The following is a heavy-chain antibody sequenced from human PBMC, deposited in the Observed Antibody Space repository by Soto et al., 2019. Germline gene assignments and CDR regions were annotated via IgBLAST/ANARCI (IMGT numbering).Heavy chain of an antibody. V-gene: IGHV3-74*01. CDR1: GFTFSSYI. D-gene: IGHD3-3*01. J-gene: IGHJ4*02. CDR2: ITTDGSTT. Sequence: EVQLVESGGGLVQPGGSLRLSCAASGFTFSSYIMHWVRQTPGKGLVWVSRITTDGSTTTYADSVRGRFTISRDNAKNTLYLQMNSLSAEDTAVYYCARDREWVIFDSWGQVTLVTVSS. CDR3: ARDREWVIFDS.